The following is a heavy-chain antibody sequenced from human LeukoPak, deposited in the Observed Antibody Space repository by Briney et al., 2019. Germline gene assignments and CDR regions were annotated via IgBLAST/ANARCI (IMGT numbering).Heavy chain of an antibody. CDR3: ARGLSYAVAYGDY. CDR2: ISYDGSNK. V-gene: IGHV3-30-3*01. J-gene: IGHJ4*02. D-gene: IGHD6-19*01. Sequence: GSLRLSCAASGFTFSSYAMHWVRQAPGKGLEWVAVISYDGSNKYYADSVKGRFTISRDNAKNTLYLQLNSLRADDTAVYYCARGLSYAVAYGDYWGQGTLVTVSS. CDR1: GFTFSSYA.